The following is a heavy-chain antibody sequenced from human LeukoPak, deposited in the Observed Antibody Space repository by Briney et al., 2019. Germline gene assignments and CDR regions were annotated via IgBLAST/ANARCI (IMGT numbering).Heavy chain of an antibody. CDR1: GFTIGNYA. Sequence: PGRSLRLSCSASGFTIGNYAMNWVRRAPGKGPEWVSLILDDGSSEYYADSVKGRFSISSDTSKNTLDLQMDSLRPEDTAVYYCARSNVAGSVSYLYGMDVWGQGTTVIVSS. V-gene: IGHV3-30*04. J-gene: IGHJ6*02. D-gene: IGHD6-19*01. CDR3: ARSNVAGSVSYLYGMDV. CDR2: ILDDGSSE.